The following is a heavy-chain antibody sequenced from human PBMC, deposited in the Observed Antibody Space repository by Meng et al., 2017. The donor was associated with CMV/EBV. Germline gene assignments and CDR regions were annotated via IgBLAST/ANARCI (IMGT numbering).Heavy chain of an antibody. J-gene: IGHJ4*02. V-gene: IGHV3-30*02. CDR1: GFTFSSYG. D-gene: IGHD2-2*01. CDR3: AKDSELDCSSTSCYPMYYFDY. CDR2: IRYDGSNK. Sequence: GESLKISCAASGFTFSSYGMHWVRQAPGKGLEWVAFIRYDGSNKYYADSVKGRFTISRDNSKNTLYLQMNSLRAEDTAVYYCAKDSELDCSSTSCYPMYYFDYWGQGTLVTVSS.